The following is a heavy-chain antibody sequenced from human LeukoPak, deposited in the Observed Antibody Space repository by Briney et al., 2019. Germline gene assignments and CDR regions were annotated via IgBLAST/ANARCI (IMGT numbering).Heavy chain of an antibody. D-gene: IGHD1-26*01. CDR3: ARDLLVEATPDY. Sequence: GGSLRLSCTASGFTFSSYEMNWVRQAPGKGLEWVATIREDGTEKKYVDSVKGRFTISRDNAKNSLYLQMNSLRAEDTAVYYCARDLLVEATPDYWGQGTLVTVSS. CDR2: IREDGTEK. CDR1: GFTFSSYE. J-gene: IGHJ4*02. V-gene: IGHV3-7*03.